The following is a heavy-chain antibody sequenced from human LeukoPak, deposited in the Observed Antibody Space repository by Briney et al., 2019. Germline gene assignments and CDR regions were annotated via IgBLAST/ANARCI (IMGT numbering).Heavy chain of an antibody. CDR3: TSYSGSYYDFIDY. CDR1: GFTFSGSA. CDR2: IRSKANSYAT. J-gene: IGHJ4*02. D-gene: IGHD1-26*01. Sequence: PGGSLRLSCAASGFTFSGSAMHWVPQASGKGLEWVGRIRSKANSYATAYAASVKGRFTISRDDSKNTAYLQMNSLKTEDTAVYYCTSYSGSYYDFIDYWGQGTLVTVSS. V-gene: IGHV3-73*01.